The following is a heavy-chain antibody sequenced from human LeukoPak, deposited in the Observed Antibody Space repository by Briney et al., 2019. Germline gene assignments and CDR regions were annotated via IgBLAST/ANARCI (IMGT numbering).Heavy chain of an antibody. D-gene: IGHD1-14*01. CDR1: GYTFTAYY. V-gene: IGHV1-2*02. CDR3: ATGAGDFDH. J-gene: IGHJ4*02. CDR2: ITPNSGGT. Sequence: ASVKVSCKASGYTFTAYYVHWVRQAPGQGLEWMGWITPNSGGTKYAQKFQGRVTMTRDTSINTAYMELSGLRSDDTAVYYCATGAGDFDHWGQGILVTVSS.